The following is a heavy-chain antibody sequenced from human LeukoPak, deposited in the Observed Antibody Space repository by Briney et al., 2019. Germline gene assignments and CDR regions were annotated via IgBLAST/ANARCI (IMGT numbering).Heavy chain of an antibody. V-gene: IGHV3-21*01. CDR1: GFTLSSYS. J-gene: IGHJ4*02. D-gene: IGHD3-10*01. Sequence: GGSLRLSCAASGFTLSSYSMNWVRQAPGKGLEWVSSISSSSSYIYYADSVKGRFTISRDNAKNSLYLQMNSLRAEDTAVYYCARIMVRGVIIDYWGQGTLVTVSS. CDR3: ARIMVRGVIIDY. CDR2: ISSSSSYI.